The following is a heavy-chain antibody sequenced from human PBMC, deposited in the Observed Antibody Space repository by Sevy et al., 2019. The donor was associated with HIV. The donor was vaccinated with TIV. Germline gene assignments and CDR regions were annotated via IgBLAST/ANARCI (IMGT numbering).Heavy chain of an antibody. Sequence: GGSLRLSCVVSGITFSTSGMHWDRQAPGKGLEWVAVISYHGRDKFYAYSVKGRSTISRDNSKNILYLQMISLRAEDTAVYYCAKDFTGYNGMDVWGQGTMVTVSS. CDR1: GITFSTSG. CDR3: AKDFTGYNGMDV. V-gene: IGHV3-30*18. J-gene: IGHJ6*02. D-gene: IGHD3-9*01. CDR2: ISYHGRDK.